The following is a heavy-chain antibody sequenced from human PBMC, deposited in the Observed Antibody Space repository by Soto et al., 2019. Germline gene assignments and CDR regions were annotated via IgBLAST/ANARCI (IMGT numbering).Heavy chain of an antibody. V-gene: IGHV1-18*01. CDR3: ARDSGPNYDYVWGSYRDFDY. Sequence: QVQLVQSGAEVKKPGASVKVSCKASGYTFTSYGISWVRQAPGQGLEWMGWISAYNGNTNYAQKLEGRATMTTDTSTSTAYMELRSLRSDDTAVYYCARDSGPNYDYVWGSYRDFDYWGQGTLVTVSS. CDR1: GYTFTSYG. CDR2: ISAYNGNT. D-gene: IGHD3-16*02. J-gene: IGHJ4*02.